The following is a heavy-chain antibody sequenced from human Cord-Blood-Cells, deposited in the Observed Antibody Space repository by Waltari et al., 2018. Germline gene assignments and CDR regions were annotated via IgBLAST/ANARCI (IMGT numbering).Heavy chain of an antibody. V-gene: IGHV4-34*01. CDR2: INHGGST. CDR1: GGSFSGYY. Sequence: QVQLQQWGAGLLKPSETLSLTCAVYGGSFSGYYWSWIRQPPGKGLEWIGEINHGGSTNYTASLNIRVTMSVAPSKNQFSLKLSSVTAADTAVYYCASYYGSGSYYNDYWGQGTLVTVSS. D-gene: IGHD3-10*01. CDR3: ASYYGSGSYYNDY. J-gene: IGHJ4*02.